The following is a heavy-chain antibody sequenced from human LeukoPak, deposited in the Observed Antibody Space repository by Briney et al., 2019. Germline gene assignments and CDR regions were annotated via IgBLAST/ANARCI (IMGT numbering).Heavy chain of an antibody. V-gene: IGHV3-30*04. Sequence: PGRSLRLSCAASGFTFSSYAMHWVRQAPGKGLEWVAVISYGGSNKYYADSVKGRFTISRDNSKNTLYLQMNSLRAEDTAVYYCASTRRDVALDIWGQETMVTVSS. D-gene: IGHD5-24*01. CDR2: ISYGGSNK. CDR3: ASTRRDVALDI. J-gene: IGHJ3*02. CDR1: GFTFSSYA.